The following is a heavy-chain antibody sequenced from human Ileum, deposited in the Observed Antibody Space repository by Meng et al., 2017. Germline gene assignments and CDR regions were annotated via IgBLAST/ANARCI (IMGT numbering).Heavy chain of an antibody. CDR1: GGSISSSFY. CDR2: IYLAGSP. V-gene: IGHV4-4*02. Sequence: QVHLQESGPGLVGPSGTLSLTCTVSGGSISSSFYWSWVRQSPGKGLEWIGQIYLAGSPNYNPSLESRVTISVDKSKNQFSLRLTSVTAADTAIFYCVRHGGKYFDSWGQGTLVTVSS. J-gene: IGHJ4*02. CDR3: VRHGGKYFDS. D-gene: IGHD2-15*01.